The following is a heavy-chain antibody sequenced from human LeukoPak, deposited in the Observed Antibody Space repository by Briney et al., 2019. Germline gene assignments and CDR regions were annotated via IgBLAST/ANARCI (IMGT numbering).Heavy chain of an antibody. V-gene: IGHV3-48*01. Sequence: GGSLRLSCAASGFTFSSYSMNWVRQAPGKGLEWVSYISSSSSTIYYADSVKGRFTISRDNAKNSLYLQMNSLRAEDTAVYYCVRDGSSSWYGMDVWGQGTTVTVSS. CDR2: ISSSSSTI. CDR1: GFTFSSYS. J-gene: IGHJ6*02. CDR3: VRDGSSSWYGMDV. D-gene: IGHD6-13*01.